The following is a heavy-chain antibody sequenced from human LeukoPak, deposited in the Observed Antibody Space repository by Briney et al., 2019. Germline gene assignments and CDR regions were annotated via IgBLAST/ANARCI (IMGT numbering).Heavy chain of an antibody. Sequence: SETPSLTCAVYSGPSSGFYWSWIRQPPGKGLEWIGEINHSGSTNYNPSLKSRVTISVGTSPNQLSLKLTSVSAADTAVYSCARAAKSSDKFFDYWGQ. CDR3: ARAAKSSDKFFDY. J-gene: IGHJ4*02. CDR1: SGPSSGFY. D-gene: IGHD2-15*01. V-gene: IGHV4-34*01. CDR2: INHSGST.